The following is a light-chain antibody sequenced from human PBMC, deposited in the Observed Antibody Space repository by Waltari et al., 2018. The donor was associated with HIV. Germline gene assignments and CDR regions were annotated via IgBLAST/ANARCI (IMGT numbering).Light chain of an antibody. CDR1: DVNDYEY. CDR2: EVS. V-gene: IGLV2-14*01. J-gene: IGLJ3*02. Sequence: QSALTQPASVSGSPGQSITISCDVNDYEYVSWYQHLPGKAPKVFIYEVSNRPSGLSNRFSGSKSGNTATLTISGLQPEDEAVYFCTSYVSSSTPVFGRGTKVTVL. CDR3: TSYVSSSTPV.